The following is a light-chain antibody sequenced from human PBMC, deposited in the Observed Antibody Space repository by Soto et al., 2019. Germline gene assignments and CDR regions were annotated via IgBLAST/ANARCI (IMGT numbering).Light chain of an antibody. V-gene: IGLV2-14*03. CDR1: SSDVGGYNY. CDR2: DVS. J-gene: IGLJ1*01. CDR3: NSYTSNDTPHV. Sequence: QSALTQPASVSGSPGQSISISCTGTSSDVGGYNYVSWYQHQPGKAPKLIIYDVSARPSGVSNRFSGSKSGNTASLTISGLQAEDEADYYGNSYTSNDTPHVFGTGTKLTVL.